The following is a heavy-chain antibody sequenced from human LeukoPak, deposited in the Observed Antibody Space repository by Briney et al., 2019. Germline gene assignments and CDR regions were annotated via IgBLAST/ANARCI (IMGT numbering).Heavy chain of an antibody. D-gene: IGHD3-10*01. J-gene: IGHJ4*02. CDR1: GGSISSYY. V-gene: IGHV4-59*12. CDR2: IYYSGST. Sequence: SETLSLTCTVSGGSISSYYWSWIRQPPGKGLEWIGYIYYSGSTNYNPSLKSRVTISVDTSKNQFSLKLSSVTAADTAVYYCARATFSDYYGSGFDYWGQGTLVTVSS. CDR3: ARATFSDYYGSGFDY.